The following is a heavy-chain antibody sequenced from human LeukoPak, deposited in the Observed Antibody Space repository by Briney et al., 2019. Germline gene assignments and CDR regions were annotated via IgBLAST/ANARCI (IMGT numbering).Heavy chain of an antibody. Sequence: SETLSLTCTVSGGSISSYYWSWIRQPPGKGLEWIGYIHYSGSTNYNPSLKSRVTISVETSKNQFSLKLRSVTAADTAVYYCARASYSTNLQPWSPFDYWGQGTLVTVSS. CDR2: IHYSGST. V-gene: IGHV4-59*01. CDR1: GGSISSYY. D-gene: IGHD6-13*01. J-gene: IGHJ4*02. CDR3: ARASYSTNLQPWSPFDY.